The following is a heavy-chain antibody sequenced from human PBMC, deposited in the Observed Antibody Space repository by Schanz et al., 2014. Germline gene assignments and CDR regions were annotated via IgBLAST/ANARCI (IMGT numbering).Heavy chain of an antibody. D-gene: IGHD6-13*01. Sequence: EVQLVESGGGLVQPGGSLRLSCATSGFSFSSYAINWVRQAPGKGLEWVSVIGVDGTTTYYADSVKGRFTISRDNSKNTLYLQMSSLRAEDTAVYYCAKSQGSSFDSWGQGTLVTVSS. V-gene: IGHV3-23*04. CDR1: GFSFSSYA. CDR2: IGVDGTTT. J-gene: IGHJ4*02. CDR3: AKSQGSSFDS.